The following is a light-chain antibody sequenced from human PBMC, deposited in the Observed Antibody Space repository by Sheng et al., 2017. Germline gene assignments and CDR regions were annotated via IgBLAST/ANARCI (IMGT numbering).Light chain of an antibody. CDR1: RSDIGTYDY. V-gene: IGLV2-14*03. J-gene: IGLJ3*02. Sequence: QSALTQPASVSASPGQWITISCTGTRSDIGTYDYVSWYQQYPGKAPKLIICDVTNRPSGVSHRFSGSKSGNTASLTISGLQAEDEADYYCSSFTSRSSWVFGGGTNLAVL. CDR3: SSFTSRSSWV. CDR2: DVT.